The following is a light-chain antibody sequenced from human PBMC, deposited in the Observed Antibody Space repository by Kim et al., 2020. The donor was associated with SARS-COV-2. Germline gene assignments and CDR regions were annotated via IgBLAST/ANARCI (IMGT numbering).Light chain of an antibody. CDR2: QAS. J-gene: IGKJ2*01. V-gene: IGKV1-5*03. CDR1: QSINTY. CDR3: QHYIRFPYT. Sequence: SASVGDTVTITCRASQSINTYLAWYQQKPGKAPNLLIYQASSLQVGVPSRFSGSGSGAEFTLTISSLQPDDFATYYCQHYIRFPYTFGQGTKLEI.